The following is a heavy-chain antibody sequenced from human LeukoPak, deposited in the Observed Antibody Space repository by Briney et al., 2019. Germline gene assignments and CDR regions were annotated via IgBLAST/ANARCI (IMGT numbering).Heavy chain of an antibody. D-gene: IGHD3-22*01. V-gene: IGHV1-2*02. CDR1: GYTFTGYY. J-gene: IGHJ4*02. CDR2: INPNSGGT. CDR3: ARPDYYDSSGYPDY. Sequence: ASVKVSCKASGYTFTGYYMHWVRQAPGQGREWMGWINPNSGGTNYAQKFQGRVTMTRDTSISTAYMELSRLRSDDTAVYYCARPDYYDSSGYPDYWGQGTLVTVSS.